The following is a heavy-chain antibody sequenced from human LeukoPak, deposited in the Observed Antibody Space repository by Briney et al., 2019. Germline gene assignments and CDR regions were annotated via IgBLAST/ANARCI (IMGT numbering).Heavy chain of an antibody. CDR1: GFTFSSYA. CDR3: ASAKVGATEYYFDY. CDR2: ISYDGSNK. Sequence: GGSLRLSCAASGFTFSSYAMHWVRQAPGKGLEWVAVISYDGSNKYYADSVKGRFTISRDNSKNTLYLQMNSLRAEDTAVYYCASAKVGATEYYFDYWGQGTLVTVSS. D-gene: IGHD1-26*01. V-gene: IGHV3-30-3*01. J-gene: IGHJ4*02.